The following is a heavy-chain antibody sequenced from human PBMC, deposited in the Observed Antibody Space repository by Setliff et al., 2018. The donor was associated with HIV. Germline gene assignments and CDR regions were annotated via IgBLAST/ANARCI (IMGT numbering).Heavy chain of an antibody. CDR1: GYTFTNYY. CDR2: INPNSGGT. CDR3: ARTLPQYTNLFDY. Sequence: GASVKVSCKASGYTFTNYYMHWVRQAPGQGLEWMGWINPNSGGTNYAQNFQGRVTMTRDTSISTAYMELSRLRSDDTAVYYCARTLPQYTNLFDYWGQGTLVTVSS. J-gene: IGHJ4*02. D-gene: IGHD5-18*01. V-gene: IGHV1-2*02.